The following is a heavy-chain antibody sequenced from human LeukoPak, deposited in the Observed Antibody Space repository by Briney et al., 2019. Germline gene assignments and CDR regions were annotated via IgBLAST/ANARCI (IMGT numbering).Heavy chain of an antibody. D-gene: IGHD6-13*01. CDR3: ARVWGYSSSWYFDY. CDR1: GGTFSSYA. Sequence: GSSVKVSCKASGGTFSSYAISWVRQAPGQGLEWMGGIVPIYGTTNYAQKFQARVTITADTSTSTAYMELSSLTSEDTAVYYCARVWGYSSSWYFDYWGQGTLVTVSS. J-gene: IGHJ4*02. CDR2: IVPIYGTT. V-gene: IGHV1-69*06.